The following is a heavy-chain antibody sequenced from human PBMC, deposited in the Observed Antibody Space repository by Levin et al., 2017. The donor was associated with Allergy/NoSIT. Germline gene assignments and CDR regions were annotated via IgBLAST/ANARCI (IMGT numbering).Heavy chain of an antibody. J-gene: IGHJ4*02. V-gene: IGHV3-9*01. CDR3: AKGGDLIAAAGVIDY. CDR1: GFTFDGYA. D-gene: IGHD6-13*01. Sequence: LKISCAASGFTFDGYAMHWVRQAPRKGLEWVSGISWNGGTIGYADSVKGRFTISRDNAKNSLYLQMNTLRAAGTALYFCAKGGDLIAAAGVIDYWGQGTLVTVSS. CDR2: ISWNGGTI.